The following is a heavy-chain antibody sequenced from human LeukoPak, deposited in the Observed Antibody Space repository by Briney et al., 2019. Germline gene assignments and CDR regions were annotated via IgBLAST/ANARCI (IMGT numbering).Heavy chain of an antibody. V-gene: IGHV3-33*01. CDR1: GFTFRSYG. CDR2: IWYDGSNK. J-gene: IGHJ4*02. CDR3: ASGRGSGGSHTSYYDY. D-gene: IGHD2-15*01. Sequence: GGSLRLSCAASGFTFRSYGMRWVRQAPGKGLEWVAIIWYDGSNKYYADSVKGRFTISRDNYKSILYLQMNSLRVEDTAVYYCASGRGSGGSHTSYYDYWGQGTLVTVSS.